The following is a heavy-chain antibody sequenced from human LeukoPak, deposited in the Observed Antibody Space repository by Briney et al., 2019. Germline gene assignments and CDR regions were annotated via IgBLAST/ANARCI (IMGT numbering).Heavy chain of an antibody. D-gene: IGHD3-22*01. Sequence: PSETLSLTCIVSGGSIGSYYWSWIRQPPGKGLEWIGHIYYSGSTDYNPSLRSRVTISVDTAKNQFSLRLSSVTAADTDVYYCARNRSDGSGYYGYYFDYWGQGTLVSVSS. CDR3: ARNRSDGSGYYGYYFDY. J-gene: IGHJ4*02. CDR1: GGSIGSYY. CDR2: IYYSGST. V-gene: IGHV4-59*01.